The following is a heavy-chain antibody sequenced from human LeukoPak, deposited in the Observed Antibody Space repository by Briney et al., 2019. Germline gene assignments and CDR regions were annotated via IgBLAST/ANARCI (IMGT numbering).Heavy chain of an antibody. CDR2: ISYDGSNK. CDR3: AELGITMIGGV. Sequence: GGSLRLSCAASGFTFSSYAMHWVRQAPGKGLEWVAVISYDGSNKYYADSVKGRFTIARDNSKNTLYLQMNSLRAEDTAVYYCAELGITMIGGVWGKGTTVTISS. D-gene: IGHD3-10*02. J-gene: IGHJ6*04. V-gene: IGHV3-30*04. CDR1: GFTFSSYA.